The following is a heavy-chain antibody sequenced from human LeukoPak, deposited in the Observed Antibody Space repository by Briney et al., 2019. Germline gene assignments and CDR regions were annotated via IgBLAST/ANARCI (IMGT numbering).Heavy chain of an antibody. CDR1: GGSISSGSYY. CDR3: ASSGELWDY. J-gene: IGHJ4*02. D-gene: IGHD3-16*01. V-gene: IGHV4-61*02. Sequence: SSETLSLTCTVSGGSISSGSYYWSWIRQPAGKGLEWIGRIYTSGSTNYNPSLKSRVTISVDTSKNQFSLKLSSVTAADTAVYYCASSGELWDYWGQGTLVTVSS. CDR2: IYTSGST.